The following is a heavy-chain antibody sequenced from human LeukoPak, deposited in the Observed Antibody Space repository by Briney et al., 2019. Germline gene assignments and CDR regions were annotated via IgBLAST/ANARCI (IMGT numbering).Heavy chain of an antibody. Sequence: GGSLRLSCAASGFTFSTHGMHWVRQAPGKGLEWVAFIRCDGINKYYADSVKGRFTISRDNSKNTLYLQMNSLRPEDTAVYYCAKDSVRKSIVGPTTRGVDDYWGQGTLVTVSS. D-gene: IGHD1-26*01. CDR2: IRCDGINK. CDR1: GFTFSTHG. V-gene: IGHV3-30*02. J-gene: IGHJ4*02. CDR3: AKDSVRKSIVGPTTRGVDDY.